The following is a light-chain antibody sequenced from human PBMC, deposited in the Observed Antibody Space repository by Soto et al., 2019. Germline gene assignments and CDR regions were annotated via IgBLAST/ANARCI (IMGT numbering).Light chain of an antibody. Sequence: QSALTQPASVSGSPGQSITISCTGTISDVGGYNYVSWYQQHPGKVPKLVIYEVSNRPSGVSNRFSGSTSGNTASLTISGLQAEDEADYYCSSYTSSGTYVFGTGTKLTVL. J-gene: IGLJ1*01. V-gene: IGLV2-14*01. CDR1: ISDVGGYNY. CDR3: SSYTSSGTYV. CDR2: EVS.